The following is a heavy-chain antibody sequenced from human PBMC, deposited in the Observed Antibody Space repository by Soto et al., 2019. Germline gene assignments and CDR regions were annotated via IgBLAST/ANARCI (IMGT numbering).Heavy chain of an antibody. D-gene: IGHD3-9*01. J-gene: IGHJ4*02. V-gene: IGHV4-61*01. CDR1: GGSVSSGSYY. CDR3: ARVRYFDWLWDY. Sequence: QVQLQESGPGLVKPSETLSLTCTVSGGSVSSGSYYWSWIRQPPGKGLEWIGYIYYSGSTNYNPSLKNRVTISVDTSKNQFSLKLSSETAADTAVYYCARVRYFDWLWDYWGQGTLVTVSS. CDR2: IYYSGST.